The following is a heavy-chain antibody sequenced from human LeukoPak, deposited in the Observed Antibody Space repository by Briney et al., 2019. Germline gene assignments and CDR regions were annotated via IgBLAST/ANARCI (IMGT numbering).Heavy chain of an antibody. CDR3: TWRMALSPEFDC. Sequence: SETLSLTCTVSVGSLSSYYWSWIRQPPGKGLEGSGYIYYSGSTNYNPSLQSRVTISVDTSKNQFSLKLSSVTASDTAVYYCTWRMALSPEFDCWGQGRLVTLYS. V-gene: IGHV4-59*08. D-gene: IGHD3-3*01. CDR1: VGSLSSYY. J-gene: IGHJ4*02. CDR2: IYYSGST.